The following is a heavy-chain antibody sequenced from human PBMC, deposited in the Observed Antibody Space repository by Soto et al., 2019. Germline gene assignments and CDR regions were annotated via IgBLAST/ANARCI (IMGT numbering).Heavy chain of an antibody. Sequence: GESLKISCKGSGYSFTSYWIGWVRQMPGKGLEWMGIIYPGDSDTRYSPSFQGQVTISADKSISTAYLQWSSLKASDTAMYYCARIAAAGQREDNWFDPWGQGTLVTVSS. V-gene: IGHV5-51*01. D-gene: IGHD6-13*01. J-gene: IGHJ5*02. CDR3: ARIAAAGQREDNWFDP. CDR2: IYPGDSDT. CDR1: GYSFTSYW.